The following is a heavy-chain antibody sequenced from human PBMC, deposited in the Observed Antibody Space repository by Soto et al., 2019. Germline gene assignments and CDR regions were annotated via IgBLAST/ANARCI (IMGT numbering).Heavy chain of an antibody. CDR3: AKNYYDILTGYLAY. CDR1: GFTFSSYA. V-gene: IGHV3-23*01. Sequence: EVQLLESGGDLVQPGGSLRLSCAASGFTFSSYAMSWVRQAPGKGLEWVSSISSGGGSTYYANSVKGRFTISRDNSKNTRDLQMNSLPAEDTAVYYCAKNYYDILTGYLAYWGQGTLVTVSS. D-gene: IGHD3-9*01. CDR2: ISSGGGST. J-gene: IGHJ4*02.